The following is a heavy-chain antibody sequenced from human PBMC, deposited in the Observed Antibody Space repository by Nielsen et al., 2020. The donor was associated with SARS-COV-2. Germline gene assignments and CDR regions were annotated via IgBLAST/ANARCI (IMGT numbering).Heavy chain of an antibody. CDR3: AREGGGIAAAAVLDYYYYYMDV. CDR2: IGTAGDT. Sequence: GGSLRLSCAASGFTFSSYDMHWVRQATGKGLEWVSAIGTAGDTYYPGSVKGRFTISRENAKNSLYLQMNSLRAGDTAVYYCAREGGGIAAAAVLDYYYYYMDVWGKGTTVTVSS. CDR1: GFTFSSYD. D-gene: IGHD6-25*01. J-gene: IGHJ6*03. V-gene: IGHV3-13*04.